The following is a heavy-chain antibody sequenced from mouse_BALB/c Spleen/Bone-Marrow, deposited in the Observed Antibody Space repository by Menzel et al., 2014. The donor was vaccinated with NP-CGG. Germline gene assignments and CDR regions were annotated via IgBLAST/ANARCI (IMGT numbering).Heavy chain of an antibody. D-gene: IGHD2-4*01. V-gene: IGHV1-7*01. CDR1: GYTSTSYW. CDR3: ARNYDYDGGYCAMDY. Sequence: VKLMESGAQVAKPGASVKMSCKASGYTSTSYWMHWVKQRPGQGLEWIGYINPITGYTEYNQKFKDKATLTADKSSSTAYMQLSSLTSEDSAVYYCARNYDYDGGYCAMDYWGQGTSVTVSS. J-gene: IGHJ4*01. CDR2: INPITGYT.